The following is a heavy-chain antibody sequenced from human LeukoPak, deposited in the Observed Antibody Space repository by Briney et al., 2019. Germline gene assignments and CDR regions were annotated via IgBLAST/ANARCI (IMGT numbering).Heavy chain of an antibody. CDR2: IYSGGST. Sequence: GGSLRLSCAASGFTVSSNYMSWVRQAPGKGLEWVSVIYSGGSTYFADSVKGRFTISRDNSKNTLYLQMNSLRAEDTAVYYCANTLGWQLGGYWGQGTLVTVSS. CDR3: ANTLGWQLGGY. V-gene: IGHV3-53*01. CDR1: GFTVSSNY. J-gene: IGHJ4*02. D-gene: IGHD6-6*01.